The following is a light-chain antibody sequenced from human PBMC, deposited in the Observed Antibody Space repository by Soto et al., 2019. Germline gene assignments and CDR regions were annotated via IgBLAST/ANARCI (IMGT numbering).Light chain of an antibody. J-gene: IGKJ4*01. CDR3: QQYYTLPVT. CDR1: RPVFFGSDGKHF. V-gene: IGKV4-1*01. Sequence: DNVMTQSPDSLSLYLGECPTINCRSRRPVFFGSDGKHFLAWYQQKPGQPPKLLIYWASTRESGVPERFSGSGSGTDFTLTIRSLQAEDVATYFCQQYYTLPVTFGGGTKVDIK. CDR2: WAS.